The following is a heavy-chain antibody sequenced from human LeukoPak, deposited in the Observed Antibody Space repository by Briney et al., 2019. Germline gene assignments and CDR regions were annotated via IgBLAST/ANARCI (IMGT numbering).Heavy chain of an antibody. D-gene: IGHD1-20*01. Sequence: SETLSLTCAVYGGSFGGYYWTWIRQPPGKGLEWIGEINHSGSTNYNPSLKSRVSISVDTSKNQFSLKLNSVTAADTAVYYCARGRYNCNVGVVDYWGQGTLVTVSS. CDR1: GGSFGGYY. CDR3: ARGRYNCNVGVVDY. CDR2: INHSGST. J-gene: IGHJ4*02. V-gene: IGHV4-34*01.